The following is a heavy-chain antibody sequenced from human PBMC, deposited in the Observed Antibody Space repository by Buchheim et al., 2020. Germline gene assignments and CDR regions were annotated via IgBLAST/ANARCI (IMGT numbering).Heavy chain of an antibody. V-gene: IGHV3-15*01. D-gene: IGHD3-3*01. CDR1: GFTFSNAW. CDR3: TTDFWSGYWLGDYYYGMDV. J-gene: IGHJ6*02. Sequence: EVQLVESGGGLVKPGGSLRLSCAASGFTFSNAWMSWVRQAPGKGLEWVGRIKSKTDGGTTDYAAPVKGRFTIPRDDSKNTMYLQMNSLKTEDTAVYYCTTDFWSGYWLGDYYYGMDVWGQGTT. CDR2: IKSKTDGGTT.